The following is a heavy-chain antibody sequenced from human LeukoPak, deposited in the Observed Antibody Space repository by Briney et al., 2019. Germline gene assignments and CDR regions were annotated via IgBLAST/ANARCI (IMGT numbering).Heavy chain of an antibody. D-gene: IGHD2-15*01. CDR2: IYPGDSDT. J-gene: IGHJ4*02. V-gene: IGHV5-51*01. CDR1: GCSFTSYW. Sequence: GESLKISCKGSGCSFTSYWIGWVRQMPGKGLEWMGIIYPGDSDTRYSPSFQGQVTISADKSISTAYLQWSSLKASDTAMYYCARLRSSDIVVVVAADYWGQGTLVTVSS. CDR3: ARLRSSDIVVVVAADY.